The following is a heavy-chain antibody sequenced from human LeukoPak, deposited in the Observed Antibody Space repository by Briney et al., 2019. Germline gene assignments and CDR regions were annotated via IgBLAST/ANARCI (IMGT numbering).Heavy chain of an antibody. Sequence: SETLSLTCTVSGGSISGYYWSWIRQPPGMGLEWIGYIFYSGSTNYNASLTSRVTMSVDTSKNQLSLRLSSVTAADTAVYYCARHRSGTPADFWGQGTLVTVRS. CDR2: IFYSGST. V-gene: IGHV4-59*08. CDR1: GGSISGYY. D-gene: IGHD1-7*01. CDR3: ARHRSGTPADF. J-gene: IGHJ4*02.